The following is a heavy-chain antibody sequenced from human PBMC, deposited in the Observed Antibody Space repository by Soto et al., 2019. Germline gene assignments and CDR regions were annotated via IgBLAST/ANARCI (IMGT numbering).Heavy chain of an antibody. D-gene: IGHD3-22*01. CDR2: FRGSGSNT. Sequence: EMQLLESGGGLIQPGGSPRLSCAASGFTFSTYAMSWVRQAPGKGLERISGFRGSGSNTYYADSVEGRFTISRDISKNTLYLQMNSLRAEDTAVYYCAKDMSYYDSSGYYSGYYYHGVDVWGQGTTVTVSS. CDR3: AKDMSYYDSSGYYSGYYYHGVDV. CDR1: GFTFSTYA. J-gene: IGHJ6*02. V-gene: IGHV3-23*01.